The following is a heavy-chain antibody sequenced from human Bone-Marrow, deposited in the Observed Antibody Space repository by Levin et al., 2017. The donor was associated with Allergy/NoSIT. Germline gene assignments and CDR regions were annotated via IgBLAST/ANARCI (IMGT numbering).Heavy chain of an antibody. CDR1: GFSFSSYF. V-gene: IGHV3-23*01. CDR2: ISNSGGNT. J-gene: IGHJ4*01. Sequence: PGGSLRLSCAASGFSFSSYFMTWVRQAPGKGLEWISAISNSGGNTYYADSVKGRFTISRDNSQNTLFLKMNSLRAEDTAVYYCAQEIKFAGFTYYFDSWGHGTLVTVSS. CDR3: AQEIKFAGFTYYFDS. D-gene: IGHD3-10*01.